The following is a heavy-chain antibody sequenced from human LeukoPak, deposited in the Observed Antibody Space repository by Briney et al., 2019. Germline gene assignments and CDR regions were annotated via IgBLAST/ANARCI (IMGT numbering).Heavy chain of an antibody. CDR1: GFTFSDYY. D-gene: IGHD1-1*01. V-gene: IGHV3-11*04. Sequence: GGSLRLSCAASGFTFSDYYMSWIRQAPGKGLEWVSYISSSGSTIYYADSVKGRFAISRDNAKNSLYLQMNSLRVEDTAVYYCVRDGDDWNDFDHWGQGTLVTVSS. CDR3: VRDGDDWNDFDH. CDR2: ISSSGSTI. J-gene: IGHJ4*02.